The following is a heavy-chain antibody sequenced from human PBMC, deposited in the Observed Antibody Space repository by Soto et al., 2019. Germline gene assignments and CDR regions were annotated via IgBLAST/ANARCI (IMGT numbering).Heavy chain of an antibody. D-gene: IGHD3-9*01. V-gene: IGHV1-18*01. CDR3: ARDTPHLLRYFDFDY. CDR1: GYTFTSYG. Sequence: ASVKVSCKASGYTFTSYGISWVRQAPGQGLEWMGWISAYNGNTNYAQKLQGRVTMTTDTSTSTAYMELRSLRSDDTAVYYCARDTPHLLRYFDFDYWGQGTLVTVSS. CDR2: ISAYNGNT. J-gene: IGHJ4*02.